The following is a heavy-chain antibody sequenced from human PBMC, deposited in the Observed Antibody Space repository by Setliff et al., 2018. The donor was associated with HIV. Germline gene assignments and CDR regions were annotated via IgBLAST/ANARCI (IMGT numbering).Heavy chain of an antibody. Sequence: SETLFLTCIVSGGSISTYYWSWIRQPAGEGLEWIGRIYPSGSTNYNPSLRSRVTLSVDTSKNHFSLKLNSVTAADTAVYYCARDRGTRYGSGKDFDSWGQGILVTVSS. J-gene: IGHJ4*02. D-gene: IGHD3-10*01. CDR1: GGSISTYY. V-gene: IGHV4-4*07. CDR3: ARDRGTRYGSGKDFDS. CDR2: IYPSGST.